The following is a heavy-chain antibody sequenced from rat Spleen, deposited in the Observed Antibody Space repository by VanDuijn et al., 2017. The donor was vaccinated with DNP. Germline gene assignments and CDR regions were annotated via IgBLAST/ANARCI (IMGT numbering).Heavy chain of an antibody. V-gene: IGHV5-22*01. CDR3: ARLYNSGYYFDY. J-gene: IGHJ2*01. D-gene: IGHD4-3*01. CDR1: GFTFSDYY. Sequence: EVQLVESGGDLVQPGRSLKLSCAASGFTFSDYYMAWVRQAPTKGLEWVAYITYDGGSTYYRDSVKGRFTISRDNAKSTLYLQINSLRSEDMATYYCARLYNSGYYFDYWGQGVMVTVSS. CDR2: ITYDGGST.